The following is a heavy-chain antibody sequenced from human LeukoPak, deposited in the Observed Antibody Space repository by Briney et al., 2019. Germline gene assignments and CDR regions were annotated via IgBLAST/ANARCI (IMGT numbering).Heavy chain of an antibody. CDR2: ISGSGGST. V-gene: IGHV3-23*01. CDR1: GLTFSSYA. CDR3: ARHRYYFDY. Sequence: GGSLRLSCAASGLTFSSYAMSWVRQAPGKGLEWVSGISGSGGSTYYPDSVKGRFTISRDNSKNTLYLQMNSLRADDTAVYFCARHRYYFDYWGQGTLVTVSS. J-gene: IGHJ4*02.